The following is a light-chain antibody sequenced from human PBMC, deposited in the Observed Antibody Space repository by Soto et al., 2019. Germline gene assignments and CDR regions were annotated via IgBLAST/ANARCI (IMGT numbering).Light chain of an antibody. CDR3: MQGLTTPLT. CDR1: QSLLSSHGTNH. CDR2: LGS. V-gene: IGKV2-28*01. J-gene: IGKJ4*01. Sequence: DIVLTQSPLSLPVTPGEPASISCRSSQSLLSSHGTNHLDWYLQKPGQSPQVLIYLGSNRAAGVHDRFRGSAAGTDFTLKISRVEAQDVGVYYCMQGLTTPLTFGGATKLELK.